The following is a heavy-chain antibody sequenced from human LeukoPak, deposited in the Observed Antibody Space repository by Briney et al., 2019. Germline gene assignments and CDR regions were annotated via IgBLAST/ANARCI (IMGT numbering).Heavy chain of an antibody. CDR1: VYSFTDYY. CDR3: ARADFIDAGPYLIGP. J-gene: IGHJ5*02. D-gene: IGHD3-3*01. CDR2: INTKSGRR. V-gene: IGHV1-2*02. Sequence: AAVKVSCKTSVYSFTDYYIHWVRQAPGQGREWMGWINTKSGRRNSERKFQGRDTMTRDPSITTVYMDMAWLTSDDTAIYFCARADFIDAGPYLIGPSGQGTLVTVSS.